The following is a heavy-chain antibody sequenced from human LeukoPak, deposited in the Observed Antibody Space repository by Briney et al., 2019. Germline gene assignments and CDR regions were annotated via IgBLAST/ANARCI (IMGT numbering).Heavy chain of an antibody. J-gene: IGHJ4*02. CDR1: GFTFTTYW. D-gene: IGHD5-12*01. V-gene: IGHV3-30*18. CDR3: AKGLDVDIVATHGGFDY. Sequence: GGSLRLSCAASGFTFTTYWLGWVRQPPGKGLEWVAVISYDGSNKYYADSVKGRFTISRDNSKNTLYLQMNSLRAEDTAVYYCAKGLDVDIVATHGGFDYWGQGTLVTVSS. CDR2: ISYDGSNK.